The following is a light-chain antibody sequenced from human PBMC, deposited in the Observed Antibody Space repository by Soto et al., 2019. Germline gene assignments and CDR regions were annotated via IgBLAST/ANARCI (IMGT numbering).Light chain of an antibody. J-gene: IGLJ1*01. CDR2: ANT. CDR3: QSYDSSLSGYV. Sequence: QSALTQPASVSGSPGQSIPISCTGTSGDVGGYYYVSWYQQLPGTAPKLLIYANTNRPSGVPDRFSGSRSGTSASLAITGLQAEDEADYYCQSYDSSLSGYVFGTGTQLTVL. CDR1: SGDVGGYYY. V-gene: IGLV1-40*01.